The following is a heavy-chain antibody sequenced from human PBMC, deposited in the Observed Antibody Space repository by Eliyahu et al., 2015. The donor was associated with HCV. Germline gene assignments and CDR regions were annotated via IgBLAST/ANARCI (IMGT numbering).Heavy chain of an antibody. J-gene: IGHJ6*02. V-gene: IGHV3-7*03. CDR2: IKXDGSEK. D-gene: IGHD2-8*01. CDR3: AREWYCTNGVCYKGGGYYYGMDV. Sequence: EVQLVESGGGLVQPGGSLRLSCAXXGFTFXXYWMSWVRRAPGKGLGXVXNIKXDGSEKYYVDSVKGRFTISRDNAKNSLYLQMNSLRAEDTAVYYCAREWYCTNGVCYKGGGYYYGMDVWGQGTTVTVSS. CDR1: GFTFXXYW.